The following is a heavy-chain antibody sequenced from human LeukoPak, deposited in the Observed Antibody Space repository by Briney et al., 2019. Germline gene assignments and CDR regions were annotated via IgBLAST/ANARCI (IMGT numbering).Heavy chain of an antibody. V-gene: IGHV4-38-2*02. CDR1: GYSISSGYY. CDR2: IYHSGST. J-gene: IGHJ4*02. CDR3: ARVRGYDYFDY. D-gene: IGHD5-12*01. Sequence: SSETLSLTCTVSGYSISSGYYWGWIRQPPGKGLEWIGSIYHSGSTYFNPSLKSRVTISVDTSKNQLSLKLSSVTAADTAVYYCARVRGYDYFDYWGQGTLVTVSS.